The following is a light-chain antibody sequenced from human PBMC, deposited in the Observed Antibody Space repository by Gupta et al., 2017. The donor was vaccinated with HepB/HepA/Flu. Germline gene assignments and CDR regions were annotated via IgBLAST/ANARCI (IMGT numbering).Light chain of an antibody. CDR2: DVI. CDR1: STDVGNYNY. V-gene: IGLV2-11*01. Sequence: QSALTQPRSVSGSPGPSVTISCTGTSTDVGNYNYVSWYQPHPGKASKLMIYDVIKRASGVPDRFSGSKSGNTASLTISVHQEEDEADYYCWAYAGTDTYVFGNGTKLTVL. CDR3: WAYAGTDTYV. J-gene: IGLJ1*01.